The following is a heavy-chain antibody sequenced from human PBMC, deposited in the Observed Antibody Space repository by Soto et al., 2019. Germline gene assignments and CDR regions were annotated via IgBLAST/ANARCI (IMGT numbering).Heavy chain of an antibody. D-gene: IGHD1-1*01. V-gene: IGHV4-59*01. J-gene: IGHJ3*02. CDR1: GGYISGYY. Sequence: QLQLQESGPGLVKPSETLSLICTVSGGYISGYYWNWIRQPPGKGLEWIGFVYDSGTSYNASLTSRLTISIDTYKTQFSLTLSSVTAAYTAVYYCALQLEGAGSYSYDIWGQGIMVTVSS. CDR3: ALQLEGAGSYSYDI. CDR2: VYDSGT.